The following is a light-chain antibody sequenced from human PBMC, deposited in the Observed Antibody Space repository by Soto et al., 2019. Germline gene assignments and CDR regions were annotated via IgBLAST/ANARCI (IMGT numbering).Light chain of an antibody. Sequence: QSVLTQPRSVSGSPGQSVTISCTGTSSDVSGYVSWYQQHPDKAPKLMIYEVAKRPSGVPDRFSGFKSGNTASLIISGLQAEDEADYYCCSYAGNYNLIFGGGTKVTVL. CDR2: EVA. V-gene: IGLV2-11*01. CDR1: SSDVSGY. J-gene: IGLJ2*01. CDR3: CSYAGNYNLI.